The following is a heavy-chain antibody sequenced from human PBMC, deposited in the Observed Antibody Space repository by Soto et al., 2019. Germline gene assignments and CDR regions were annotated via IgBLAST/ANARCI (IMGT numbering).Heavy chain of an antibody. Sequence: PGGSLRLSCAASGFTFSSYAMSWVRQAPGKGLEWVSAICGSGGSTYYADSVRGRSTISRDNSKNTLYLQMTILSAADTAVYYCAKFMDGLLDIWGQGTMVTVSS. D-gene: IGHD3-3*01. J-gene: IGHJ3*02. CDR3: AKFMDGLLDI. CDR2: ICGSGGST. V-gene: IGHV3-23*01. CDR1: GFTFSSYA.